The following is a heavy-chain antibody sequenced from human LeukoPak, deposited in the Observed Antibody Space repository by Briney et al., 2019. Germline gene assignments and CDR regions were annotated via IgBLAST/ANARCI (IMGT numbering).Heavy chain of an antibody. CDR1: GGSISSYY. J-gene: IGHJ6*04. Sequence: PSETLSLTCTVSGGSISSYYWSWIRQPPGKGLEWIGYIYYSGSTNYNPSLKSRVTISVDTSKNQISLKLSSVTAADTAVYYCARGGGNYYEDVWGKGTTVTVSS. CDR2: IYYSGST. V-gene: IGHV4-59*12. CDR3: ARGGGNYYEDV. D-gene: IGHD3-22*01.